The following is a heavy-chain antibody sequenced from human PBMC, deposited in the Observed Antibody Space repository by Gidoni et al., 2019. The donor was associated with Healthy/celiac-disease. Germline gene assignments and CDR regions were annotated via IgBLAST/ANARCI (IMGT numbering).Heavy chain of an antibody. Sequence: QVQLVQSGAEVKKPGSSVTVSCKASGGTFSSYAISWVRQAPGQGLEWMGGIIPIFGTANYAQKFQGRVTITADESTSTAYMGLSSLRSEDTAVYYCTAEWELRGPDAFDIWGQGTMVTVSS. J-gene: IGHJ3*02. CDR2: IIPIFGTA. D-gene: IGHD1-26*01. CDR3: TAEWELRGPDAFDI. V-gene: IGHV1-69*01. CDR1: GGTFSSYA.